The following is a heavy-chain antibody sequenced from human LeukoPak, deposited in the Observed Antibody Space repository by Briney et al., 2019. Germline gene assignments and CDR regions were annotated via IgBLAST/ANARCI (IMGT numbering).Heavy chain of an antibody. CDR1: GGSITNYY. CDR3: ARNRDGYNAPFDF. Sequence: SETLSLTCKVSGGSITNYYWNWIRQPPGKGLEWIGHVYYIGNTNYNPSLTSRVTISVDTSKNLFSLKLSSVTAADTAVYYSARNRDGYNAPFDFWGQGTLVTVSS. V-gene: IGHV4-59*08. CDR2: VYYIGNT. D-gene: IGHD5-24*01. J-gene: IGHJ4*02.